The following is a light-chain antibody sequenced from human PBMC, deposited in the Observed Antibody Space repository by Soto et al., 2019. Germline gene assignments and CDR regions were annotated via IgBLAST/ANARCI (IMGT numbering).Light chain of an antibody. J-gene: IGKJ4*01. V-gene: IGKV3-11*01. Sequence: EVVLTQLPANLSLSPGETATLSCRASQSVIYYLAWYQQKPGQAPRLLIYDVSNRATGIPARFSGRGSGTDFTLTISSLEPEDFAVYYCQQRSNWPALTFRGGTKVEI. CDR1: QSVIYY. CDR2: DVS. CDR3: QQRSNWPALT.